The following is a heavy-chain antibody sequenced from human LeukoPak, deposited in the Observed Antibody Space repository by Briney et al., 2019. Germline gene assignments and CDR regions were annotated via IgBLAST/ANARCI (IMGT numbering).Heavy chain of an antibody. Sequence: GGSLRLSCVASGFTFSSYAMHWVRQAPGKGLEWVAVISYDGSNKYYADSVKGRFTISRDNSKNTLYLQMNSLRAEDTAVYYCARDTVEHGLLDYWGQGTLVTVSS. V-gene: IGHV3-30-3*01. CDR1: GFTFSSYA. J-gene: IGHJ4*02. D-gene: IGHD3/OR15-3a*01. CDR3: ARDTVEHGLLDY. CDR2: ISYDGSNK.